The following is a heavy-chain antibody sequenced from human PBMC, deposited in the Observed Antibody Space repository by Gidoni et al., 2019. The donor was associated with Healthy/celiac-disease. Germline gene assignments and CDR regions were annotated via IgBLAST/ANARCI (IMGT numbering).Heavy chain of an antibody. V-gene: IGHV1-46*01. CDR3: AIASDTAMVLDY. D-gene: IGHD5-18*01. CDR2: INPSGGST. Sequence: QVQLVQSGPEVKTPGASLKVSCQASGYTFTSYYMHGVRQAPGQGLEWMGIINPSGGSTSYAQKLQGRVTMTRDTSTSTVYMELSSRRSEDTAVYYCAIASDTAMVLDYWGQGTLVTVSS. J-gene: IGHJ4*02. CDR1: GYTFTSYY.